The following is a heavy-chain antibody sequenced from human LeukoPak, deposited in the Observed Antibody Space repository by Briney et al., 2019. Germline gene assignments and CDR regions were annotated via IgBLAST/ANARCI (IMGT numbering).Heavy chain of an antibody. J-gene: IGHJ4*02. V-gene: IGHV3-30-3*01. CDR2: ISYDGSNK. CDR1: GFTVSSYA. CDR3: ARESQEGGYGY. D-gene: IGHD5-18*01. Sequence: GGSLRLSCSASGFTVSSYAMHWVRQAPGKGLGWVAVISYDGSNKYYADSVKGRFTISRDNSKNTLYLQMNSLRAEDTAVYYCARESQEGGYGYWGQGILVTVSS.